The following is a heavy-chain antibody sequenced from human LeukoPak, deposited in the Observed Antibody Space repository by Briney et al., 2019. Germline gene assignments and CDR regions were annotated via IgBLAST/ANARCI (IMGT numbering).Heavy chain of an antibody. CDR1: GYTFTGYY. CDR3: ATPLWFGELATFDY. J-gene: IGHJ4*02. CDR2: INPNSGGT. D-gene: IGHD3-10*01. Sequence: ASVKVSCKASGYTFTGYYMHWVRQAPGQGLEWMGWINPNSGGTNYAQKFQGRVTMTRDTSISTAYMELSRLRSDDTAVYYCATPLWFGELATFDYRGQGTLVTVSS. V-gene: IGHV1-2*02.